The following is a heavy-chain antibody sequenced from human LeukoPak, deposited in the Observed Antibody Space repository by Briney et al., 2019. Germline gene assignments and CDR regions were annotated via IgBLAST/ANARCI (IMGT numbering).Heavy chain of an antibody. V-gene: IGHV1-2*02. CDR2: INPNSGGT. J-gene: IGHJ3*02. Sequence: ASVKVSCKASGYTFTGYYMHWVRQAPGQGLEWMGWINPNSGGTNYAQKFQGRVTMTRDTSISTAYMELSRLRSDDTAVYYCARPYDSSGYYYYDAFDIWGQGTMVTVSS. CDR1: GYTFTGYY. D-gene: IGHD3-22*01. CDR3: ARPYDSSGYYYYDAFDI.